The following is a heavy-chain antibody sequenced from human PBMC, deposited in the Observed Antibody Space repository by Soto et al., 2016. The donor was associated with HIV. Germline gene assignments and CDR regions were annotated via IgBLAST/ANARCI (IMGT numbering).Heavy chain of an antibody. CDR2: IRGKPYGGTT. Sequence: EVQVVESGGGLVQPGRSLRLSCATSGFTFGDYAMSWVRQAPGKGLEWVGFIRGKPYGGTTEYAASVIGRFTLSRDDSKGIAYLQMNSLKTEDTAIYYCTRDRDAWIQVLGGFXYWGQGNPVTVSS. J-gene: IGHJ4*02. CDR1: GFTFGDYA. D-gene: IGHD3-16*01. CDR3: TRDRDAWIQVLGGFXY. V-gene: IGHV3-49*04.